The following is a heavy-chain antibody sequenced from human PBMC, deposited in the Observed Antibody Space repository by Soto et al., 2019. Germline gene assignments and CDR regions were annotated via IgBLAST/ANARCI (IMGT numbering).Heavy chain of an antibody. V-gene: IGHV1-3*01. CDR3: ARDTGDGTFDF. CDR1: GYNFRSYG. CDR2: INAGYGNT. Sequence: ASVKVSWKGSGYNFRSYGMDWGGQAPGQRLEWMGWINAGYGNTKSSQKFQDRVTISRDTSASTAYMELTSLRSEDTAVYYCARDTGDGTFDFWGQGTLVTVSS. D-gene: IGHD7-27*01. J-gene: IGHJ4*02.